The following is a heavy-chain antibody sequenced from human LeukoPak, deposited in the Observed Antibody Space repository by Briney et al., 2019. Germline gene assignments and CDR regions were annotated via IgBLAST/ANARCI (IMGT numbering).Heavy chain of an antibody. D-gene: IGHD3-10*01. CDR2: INSDGSST. CDR1: GFTFSSYW. V-gene: IGHV3-74*01. CDR3: AIPGGRYGSGSYYRDYYYGMDV. J-gene: IGHJ6*02. Sequence: GGSLRLSCAASGFTFSSYWMHWVRQAPGKGLVWVSRINSDGSSTSYADSVKGRFTISRDNSKNTLYLQMNSLRAEDTAVYYCAIPGGRYGSGSYYRDYYYGMDVWGQGTTVTVSS.